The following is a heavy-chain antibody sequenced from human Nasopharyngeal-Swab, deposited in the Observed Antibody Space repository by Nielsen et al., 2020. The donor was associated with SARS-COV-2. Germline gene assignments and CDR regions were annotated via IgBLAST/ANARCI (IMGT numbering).Heavy chain of an antibody. CDR1: GYSFTSYW. CDR3: ARRTVAYCGGDCYSVAFDI. CDR2: IYPGDSDT. D-gene: IGHD2-21*01. Sequence: ISCKGSGYSFTSYWIGWVRQMPGKGLEWMGIIYPGDSDTRYSPSFQGQVTISADKSISTAYLQWSSLKASDTAMYYCARRTVAYCGGDCYSVAFDIWGQGTMVTVSS. J-gene: IGHJ3*02. V-gene: IGHV5-51*01.